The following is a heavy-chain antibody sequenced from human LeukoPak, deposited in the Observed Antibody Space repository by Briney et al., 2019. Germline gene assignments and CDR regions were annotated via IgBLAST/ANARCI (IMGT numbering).Heavy chain of an antibody. CDR1: GFTFSHYG. Sequence: GGSLRLSCAASGFTFSHYGMTWVRQAPGKGLDWVSFISSSSSSLKYADSMKGRFTIPRDNAKNSVYLQMNNLRAEDTAVYYCARGYSFDYWGQGTMVTVSS. CDR3: ARGYSFDY. J-gene: IGHJ4*01. D-gene: IGHD5-12*01. V-gene: IGHV3-21*01. CDR2: ISSSSSSL.